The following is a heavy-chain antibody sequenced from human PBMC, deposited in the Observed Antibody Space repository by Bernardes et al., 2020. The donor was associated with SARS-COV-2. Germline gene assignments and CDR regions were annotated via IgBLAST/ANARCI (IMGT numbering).Heavy chain of an antibody. Sequence: GGSLRLSRAASGFTFDDFAMHWVRHSPGKGLEWVSGISWNSGSIGYAASVKGRFTISRDNAKNSPSDTIEANISLRDEDTAVYYCAMLATDGYALDPWGQGTLVTVSS. D-gene: IGHD2-2*01. J-gene: IGHJ5*02. CDR3: AMLATDGYALDP. V-gene: IGHV3-9*01. CDR2: ISWNSGSI. CDR1: GFTFDDFA.